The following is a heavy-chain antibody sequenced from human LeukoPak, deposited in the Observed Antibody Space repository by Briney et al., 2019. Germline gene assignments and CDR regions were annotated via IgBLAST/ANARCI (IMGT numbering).Heavy chain of an antibody. J-gene: IGHJ4*02. V-gene: IGHV4-34*01. D-gene: IGHD6-13*01. CDR2: INHSGST. Sequence: SETLSLTCAVYGGSFSGYYWSWIRQPPGKGLEWIGEINHSGSTNYNPSLKSRVTISVDTSKNQFSLKLSSVTAADTAVYYCALSRQQLVLYWGQRTLVTVSS. CDR3: ALSRQQLVLY. CDR1: GGSFSGYY.